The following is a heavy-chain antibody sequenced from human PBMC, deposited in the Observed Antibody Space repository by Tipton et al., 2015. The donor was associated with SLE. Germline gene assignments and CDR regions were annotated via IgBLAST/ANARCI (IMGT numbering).Heavy chain of an antibody. J-gene: IGHJ4*02. D-gene: IGHD1-7*01. CDR1: GFTFSSYG. CDR2: ISSSSSTI. V-gene: IGHV3-48*01. CDR3: AREELKTRGYFDY. Sequence: SLRISCAASGFTFSSYGMHWVRQAPGKGLEWVSYISSSSSTIYYADSVKGRFTISRDNAKNSLYLQMNSLRAEDTAVYYCAREELKTRGYFDYWGQGTLVTVSS.